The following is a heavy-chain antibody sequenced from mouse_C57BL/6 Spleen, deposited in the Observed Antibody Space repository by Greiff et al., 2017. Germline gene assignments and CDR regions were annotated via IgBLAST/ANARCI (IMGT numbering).Heavy chain of an antibody. CDR3: ARSNGIGYDYYFDY. J-gene: IGHJ2*01. Sequence: EVQLQQSGAELVKPGASVKLSCKASGFHIKDYYMHWVKQRPEQGLEWIGRIDPGDGETKYAPKFQGKATLTANTSSNTAYMQLSSLTSEVTAVYYGARSNGIGYDYYFDYWGQGTTLTVSS. CDR2: IDPGDGET. V-gene: IGHV14-2*01. CDR1: GFHIKDYY. D-gene: IGHD3-2*02.